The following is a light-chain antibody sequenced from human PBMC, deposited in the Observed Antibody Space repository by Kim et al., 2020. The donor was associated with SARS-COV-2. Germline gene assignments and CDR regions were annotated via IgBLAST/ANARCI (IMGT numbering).Light chain of an antibody. V-gene: IGKV3-20*01. J-gene: IGKJ2*01. CDR1: QTGRSSY. CDR3: QQYSDSPMYT. CDR2: GAS. Sequence: SPGERVTRTCRASQTGRSSYLAWYQQKPGQAPRLLIYGASNRATGIPARFSGSGSGTDFTLTISRLEPEDFAVYYCQQYSDSPMYTFGQGTKLEI.